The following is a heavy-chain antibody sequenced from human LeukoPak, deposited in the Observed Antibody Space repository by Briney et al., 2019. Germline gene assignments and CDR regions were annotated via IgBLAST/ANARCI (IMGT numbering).Heavy chain of an antibody. Sequence: GGSLTLSCAASGLTFSTYNMNWVRQAPGKGLEWVAYISSSSSYIYYADYERGRITIASENAKNSVYMQRQSLRGDYAAVYYCARSAGNVLAGQDSYFDYWGQGPLVTVSS. J-gene: IGHJ4*02. CDR3: ARSAGNVLAGQDSYFDY. V-gene: IGHV3-21*01. CDR1: GLTFSTYN. D-gene: IGHD3-9*01. CDR2: ISSSSSYI.